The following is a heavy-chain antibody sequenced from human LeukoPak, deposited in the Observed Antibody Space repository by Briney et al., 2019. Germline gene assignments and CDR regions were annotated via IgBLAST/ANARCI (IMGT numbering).Heavy chain of an antibody. CDR2: IYYSGST. CDR1: GGSISSSSYY. CDR3: ARSFIAASSFDY. D-gene: IGHD6-13*01. V-gene: IGHV4-39*01. Sequence: SETLSLTCTVSGGSISSSSYYWGWIRQPPGKGLEWIGSIYYSGSTYYNPSLKSRVTISVDTSKNQFSLKLSSVTAADTAVYYCARSFIAASSFDYWGQGTLVTVSS. J-gene: IGHJ4*02.